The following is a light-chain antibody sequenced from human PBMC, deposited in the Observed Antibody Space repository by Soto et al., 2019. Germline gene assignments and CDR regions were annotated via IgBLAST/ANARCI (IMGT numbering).Light chain of an antibody. CDR2: LEGSGSY. CDR1: SGHSSYI. V-gene: IGLV4-60*02. Sequence: QLVLTQSSSASASLGSSVKLTCTLSSGHSSYIIAWHQQQPGKAPRYLMKLEGSGSYNKGSGVPDRFSGSSSGADRYHTISNLQFEDEADYYCETWDSNTWVFGGGTKLTVL. CDR3: ETWDSNTWV. J-gene: IGLJ3*02.